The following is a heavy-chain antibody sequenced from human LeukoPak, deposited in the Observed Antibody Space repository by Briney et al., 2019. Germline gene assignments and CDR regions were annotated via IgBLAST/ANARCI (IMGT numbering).Heavy chain of an antibody. CDR2: IYTSGST. Sequence: MPSETLSLTCTVSGGSISSYYWSWIRQPAGKGLEWIGRIYTSGSTNYNPSLKSRVTMSVDTSKNQFSLKLSSETAADTAVYYCARVDCSSTSCYSYFDYWGQGTLVTVSS. V-gene: IGHV4-4*07. CDR3: ARVDCSSTSCYSYFDY. D-gene: IGHD2-2*02. J-gene: IGHJ4*02. CDR1: GGSISSYY.